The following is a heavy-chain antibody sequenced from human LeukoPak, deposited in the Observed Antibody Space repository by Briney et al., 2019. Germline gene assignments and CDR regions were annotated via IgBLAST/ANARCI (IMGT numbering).Heavy chain of an antibody. Sequence: ASVKVSCKASGYTFTSYDINWVRQATGQGLEWMGWMNPNSGNTDYAQKFQGRVTMTRNTSISTAYMELSSLRSEDTDVYYCARSPKGTAMIRDWGQGTLVTVSS. CDR3: ARSPKGTAMIRD. CDR1: GYTFTSYD. V-gene: IGHV1-8*01. D-gene: IGHD5-18*01. CDR2: MNPNSGNT. J-gene: IGHJ4*02.